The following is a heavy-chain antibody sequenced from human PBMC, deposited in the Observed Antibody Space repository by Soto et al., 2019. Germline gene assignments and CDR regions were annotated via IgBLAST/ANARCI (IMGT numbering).Heavy chain of an antibody. Sequence: GASVKGSCKASGSSFTYYHIHWVRQAPGQGLDWLARINPKSGGTSTAQKFQGWVTMTTDTSISTASMELTRLTSDDTAIYYCARGDSTDCSNGVCSFFYNHDMDVWGQGTTVTVSS. CDR1: GSSFTYYH. J-gene: IGHJ6*02. CDR2: INPKSGGT. CDR3: ARGDSTDCSNGVCSFFYNHDMDV. D-gene: IGHD2-8*01. V-gene: IGHV1-2*04.